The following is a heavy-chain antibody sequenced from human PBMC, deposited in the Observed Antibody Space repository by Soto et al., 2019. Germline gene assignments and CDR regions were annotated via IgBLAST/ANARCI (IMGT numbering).Heavy chain of an antibody. CDR1: GGTFSSYA. CDR3: ARAQRRYCSSTSCYFFDY. CDR2: IIPIFGEA. J-gene: IGHJ4*02. Sequence: SVKVSCKASGGTFSSYAIGWVRQAPGQGLEWMGGIIPIFGEANYAQKFQGRVTNTADESTSTAYMELSSLRSEDTAVYYCARAQRRYCSSTSCYFFDYWGQGTLVTVSS. D-gene: IGHD2-2*01. V-gene: IGHV1-69*13.